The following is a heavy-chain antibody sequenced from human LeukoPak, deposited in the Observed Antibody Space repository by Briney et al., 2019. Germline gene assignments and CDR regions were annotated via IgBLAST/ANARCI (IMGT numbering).Heavy chain of an antibody. CDR2: ISSGSGYI. V-gene: IGHV3-21*01. CDR1: GFTFSSYS. Sequence: PGGSLRLSCAASGFTFSSYSMHWVRQAPGKGLEWVSSISSGSGYIYYADSVKGRFTISRDNANNSLYLQMNSLRAGDTAVYYCASREGEFDYWGQGTLVTVSS. J-gene: IGHJ4*02. CDR3: ASREGEFDY.